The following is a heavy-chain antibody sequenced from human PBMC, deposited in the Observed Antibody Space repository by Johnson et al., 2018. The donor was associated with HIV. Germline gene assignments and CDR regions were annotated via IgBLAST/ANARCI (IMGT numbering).Heavy chain of an antibody. CDR3: ASGEDYGGNYGAFNI. J-gene: IGHJ3*02. D-gene: IGHD4-23*01. CDR2: ISYDGSNK. CDR1: GFTFSSFD. Sequence: QVQLVESGGGVVQPGRSLRLSCAASGFTFSSFDMHWVRQAPGKGLEWVALISYDGSNKYYADSVKGRFTISRDNSKNTLYLQMNSLRAEDTAVYYCASGEDYGGNYGAFNIWGQGTMVTVSS. V-gene: IGHV3-30*04.